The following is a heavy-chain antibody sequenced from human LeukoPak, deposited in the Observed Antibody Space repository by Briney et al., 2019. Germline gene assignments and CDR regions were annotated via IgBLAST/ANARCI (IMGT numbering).Heavy chain of an antibody. V-gene: IGHV3-48*01. CDR2: ISSSSSTI. J-gene: IGHJ4*02. D-gene: IGHD3-22*01. CDR1: RLPFKSYS. Sequence: PGGSVRLPCASSRLPFKSYSMICVRQARGKGLVWVSYISSSSSTIYYAHPVKSRFTISRDKAKNSLYLQINSLRAEDTAVYYCARDELYYYDSSGYFTFDFWGQGTLVTVSS. CDR3: ARDELYYYDSSGYFTFDF.